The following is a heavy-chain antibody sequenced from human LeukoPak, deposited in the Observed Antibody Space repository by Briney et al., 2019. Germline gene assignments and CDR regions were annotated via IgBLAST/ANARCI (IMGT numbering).Heavy chain of an antibody. CDR3: AKTQHWRGSYYFDY. V-gene: IGHV3-23*01. CDR2: IGNNGDST. D-gene: IGHD1-26*01. J-gene: IGHJ4*02. CDR1: GFTFSIYA. Sequence: PGGSLRLSCAASGFTFSIYAMSWVRQAPGKGPEWVSSIGNNGDSTFYADSVKGRFTISRDNSKNTLYLQMNGLRAEDTAVYSCAKTQHWRGSYYFDYWGQGTLVTVSS.